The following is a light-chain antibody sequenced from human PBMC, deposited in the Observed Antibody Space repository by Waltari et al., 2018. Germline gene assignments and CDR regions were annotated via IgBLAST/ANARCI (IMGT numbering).Light chain of an antibody. CDR2: GAS. J-gene: IGKJ1*01. CDR3: QQCGSSPWT. CDR1: QFVSSSY. Sequence: EIVLTQSPGTPSLSPGERATLSCRASQFVSSSYLAWYQQNPGQAPRLLIYGASIRATGIPDRFSGSGSGTDFTLTISRLEPEDFAVYYCQQCGSSPWTFGQGTKVEIK. V-gene: IGKV3-20*01.